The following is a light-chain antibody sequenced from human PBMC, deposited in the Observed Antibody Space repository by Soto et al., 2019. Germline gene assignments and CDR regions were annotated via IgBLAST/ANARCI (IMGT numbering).Light chain of an antibody. CDR2: LEGSGSY. CDR1: SGHSSYI. CDR3: ETWDSNTRV. Sequence: QAVVTQSSSASASLGSSVKLTCTLSSGHSSYIIAWHQQQPGKAPRYLMKLEGSGSYNKGSGVPDRFSGSSSGADRYLTISYLQSEDEADYYCETWDSNTRVFGGGTKLTVL. V-gene: IGLV4-60*03. J-gene: IGLJ2*01.